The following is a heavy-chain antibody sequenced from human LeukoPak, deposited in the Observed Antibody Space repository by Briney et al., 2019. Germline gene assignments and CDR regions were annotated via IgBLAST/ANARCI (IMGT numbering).Heavy chain of an antibody. V-gene: IGHV1-2*02. CDR2: INPNSGGT. CDR3: ALDAFDI. J-gene: IGHJ3*02. Sequence: ASVKVSFKASGDTFTCYYMHWVRQAPGQGLEWMGWINPNSGGTNYAQKFQGRATMTRDTSISTAYMELSRLRSDDTAVYYCALDAFDIWGQGTMVTVSS. CDR1: GDTFTCYY.